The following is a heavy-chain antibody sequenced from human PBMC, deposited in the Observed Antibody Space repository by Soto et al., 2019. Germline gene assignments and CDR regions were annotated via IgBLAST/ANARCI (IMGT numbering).Heavy chain of an antibody. CDR3: SAGPCFDY. V-gene: IGHV3-23*01. J-gene: IGHJ4*02. CDR2: ISDSGRNT. CDR1: VFTFSSYA. D-gene: IGHD6-13*01. Sequence: GGSLRLSCAASVFTFSSYAMTWVRQAPGKWLEWFSSISDSGRNTXXADSVKGRXTTSRYNSKNTXYLQMXSLRAEDTAVYYCSAGPCFDYWRQGTLVTVSS.